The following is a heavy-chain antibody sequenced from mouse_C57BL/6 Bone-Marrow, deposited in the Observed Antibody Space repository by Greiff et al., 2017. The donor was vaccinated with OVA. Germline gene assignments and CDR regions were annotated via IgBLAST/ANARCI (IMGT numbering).Heavy chain of an antibody. J-gene: IGHJ4*01. V-gene: IGHV1-52*01. CDR1: GYTFTSYW. D-gene: IGHD2-5*01. Sequence: QVQLQQPGAELVRPGSSVKLSCKASGYTFTSYWMHWVKQRPIQGLEWIGNIDPSDSETHYNQKFKDKATLTVDKSSSTAYMQISSLTSEDSAVYYCARRSNYDYYAMDYWGQGTSVTVSS. CDR3: ARRSNYDYYAMDY. CDR2: IDPSDSET.